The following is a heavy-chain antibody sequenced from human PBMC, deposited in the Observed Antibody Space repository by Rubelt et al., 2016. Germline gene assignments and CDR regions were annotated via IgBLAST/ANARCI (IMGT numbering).Heavy chain of an antibody. Sequence: QVQLVQSGAEVKKPGSSVKVSCKASGGTFSSYAISWVRQAPGQGLEWMGGIIPILGIANYAQKFQGRVTITADKSTSTAYMELSSLRSEDTAVYYCARTVMITFGGVIDQRGYFDYWGQGTLVTVSS. CDR2: IIPILGIA. V-gene: IGHV1-69*10. J-gene: IGHJ4*02. CDR1: GGTFSSYA. D-gene: IGHD3-16*02. CDR3: ARTVMITFGGVIDQRGYFDY.